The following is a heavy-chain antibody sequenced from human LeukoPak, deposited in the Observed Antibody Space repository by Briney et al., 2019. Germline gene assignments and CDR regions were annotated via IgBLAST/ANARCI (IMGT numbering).Heavy chain of an antibody. D-gene: IGHD1-20*01. V-gene: IGHV1-69*04. CDR3: AREYNWNDPYYYYYMDV. CDR2: IIPILGIA. J-gene: IGHJ6*03. CDR1: GGTFSSYT. Sequence: SVKVSCKASGGTFSSYTISWARQAPGQGLEWMGRIIPILGIANYAQKSQGRVTITADKSTSTAYMELSSLRSEDTAVYYCAREYNWNDPYYYYYMDVWGKGTTVTVSS.